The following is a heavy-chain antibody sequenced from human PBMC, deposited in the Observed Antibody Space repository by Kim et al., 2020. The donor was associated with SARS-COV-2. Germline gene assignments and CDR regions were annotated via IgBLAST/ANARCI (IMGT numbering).Heavy chain of an antibody. J-gene: IGHJ4*02. Sequence: QKFRGRVTFTRDTSASTAYMELSSLRSEDTAVYYCARPRLLWFGELDFDYWGQGTLVTVSS. D-gene: IGHD3-10*01. V-gene: IGHV1-3*01. CDR3: ARPRLLWFGELDFDY.